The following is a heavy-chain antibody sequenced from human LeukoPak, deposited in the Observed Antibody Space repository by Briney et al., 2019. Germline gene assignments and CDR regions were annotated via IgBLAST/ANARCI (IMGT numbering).Heavy chain of an antibody. Sequence: GGSPRLSCAASGFTFSGSAMSWGRRAPGRGRGECSAVSGSGGITYYADSVEGRFTISRDNSKNTLYLQMNSLRAEDTAVYYCANTPDSSGWYAPNYYYYGMDVWGQGTTVTVSS. J-gene: IGHJ6*02. V-gene: IGHV3-23*01. CDR2: VSGSGGIT. CDR1: GFTFSGSA. D-gene: IGHD6-19*01. CDR3: ANTPDSSGWYAPNYYYYGMDV.